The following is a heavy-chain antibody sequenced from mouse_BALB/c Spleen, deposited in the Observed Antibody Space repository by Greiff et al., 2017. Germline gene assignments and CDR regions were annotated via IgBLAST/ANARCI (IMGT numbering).Heavy chain of an antibody. J-gene: IGHJ2*01. Sequence: DVKLVESGGGLVQPGGSLKLSCAASGFTFSSYTMSWVRQTPEKRLEWVAYISNGGGSTYYPDTVKGRFTISRDNAKNTLYLQMSSLKSEDTAMYYCARHERDYGSSSYDFDYWGQGTTRTVSA. D-gene: IGHD1-1*01. CDR2: ISNGGGST. V-gene: IGHV5-12-2*01. CDR1: GFTFSSYT. CDR3: ARHERDYGSSSYDFDY.